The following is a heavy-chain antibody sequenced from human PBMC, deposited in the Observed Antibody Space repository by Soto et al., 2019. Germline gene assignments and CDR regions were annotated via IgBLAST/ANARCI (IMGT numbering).Heavy chain of an antibody. CDR1: GFTFSSYA. D-gene: IGHD3-10*01. CDR2: ISYDGSNK. CDR3: ANTILGSGTLAPPRD. J-gene: IGHJ4*02. Sequence: QVQLVESGGGVVQPGRSLRLSCAASGFTFSSYAMHWVRQAPGKGLEWVAVISYDGSNKYYADSVKGRFTISRDNFKNTLYLQMNSLRAEDTAVYYCANTILGSGTLAPPRDWGQGTLVTVSS. V-gene: IGHV3-30-3*01.